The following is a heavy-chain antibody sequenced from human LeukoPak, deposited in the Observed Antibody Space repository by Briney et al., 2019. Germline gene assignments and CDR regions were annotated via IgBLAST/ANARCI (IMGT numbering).Heavy chain of an antibody. Sequence: GGSLRLSCAASGFTFSDSYMSWIRQAPGKGLEWVSYTSSSSSHTNYADSLKGRFTISRDNAKNSLFLQMNSLRAEDTAVYYCARVVGRTWYFDLWGRGALVTVSS. V-gene: IGHV3-11*03. D-gene: IGHD3-16*02. CDR2: TSSSSSHT. CDR3: ARVVGRTWYFDL. J-gene: IGHJ2*01. CDR1: GFTFSDSY.